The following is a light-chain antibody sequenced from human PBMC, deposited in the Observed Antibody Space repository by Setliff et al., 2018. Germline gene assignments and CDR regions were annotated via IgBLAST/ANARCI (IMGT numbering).Light chain of an antibody. J-gene: IGLJ1*01. CDR3: CSYTGTSTPDV. CDR1: GSDVGAYKF. V-gene: IGLV2-14*01. Sequence: ALTQPASVSGSPGQSIAVSCTGSGSDVGAYKFVSWYQQRPGKAPRLMIYDVSNRPSGVSDRFSGSKSGNTASLTISGLQAEDEADYYCCSYTGTSTPDVFGTGTKGTV. CDR2: DVS.